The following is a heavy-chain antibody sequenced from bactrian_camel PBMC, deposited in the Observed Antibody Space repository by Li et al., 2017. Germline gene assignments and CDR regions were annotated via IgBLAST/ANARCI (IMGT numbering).Heavy chain of an antibody. V-gene: IGHV3-2*01. CDR1: GFTYRSYY. J-gene: IGHJ4*01. Sequence: HVQLVESGGGSVQAGGSLRLSCAASGFTYRSYYMSWVRQAPGKGLEWVSSIYSDSSNTYYADSVKGRFTISRDNAKNTVTLLLNSLKIEDTAMYYCANLDGHYWGQGTQVTVS. CDR3: ANLDGHY. CDR2: IYSDSSNT.